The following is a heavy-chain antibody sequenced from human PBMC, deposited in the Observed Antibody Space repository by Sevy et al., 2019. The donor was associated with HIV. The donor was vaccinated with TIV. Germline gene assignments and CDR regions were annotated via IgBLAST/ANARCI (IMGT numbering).Heavy chain of an antibody. V-gene: IGHV3-15*01. Sequence: GGSLRLSCAASGFPFSDAWMNWVRQAPGKGLEWVGLIKKENEGGTTDYAEPVKGRFTISRDDSKNTLFLQMSSLKAEDTAIYYCTKDWGSGYAWVSAFDFWGQGTMVTVSS. CDR3: TKDWGSGYAWVSAFDF. J-gene: IGHJ3*01. CDR2: IKKENEGGTT. D-gene: IGHD2-2*03. CDR1: GFPFSDAW.